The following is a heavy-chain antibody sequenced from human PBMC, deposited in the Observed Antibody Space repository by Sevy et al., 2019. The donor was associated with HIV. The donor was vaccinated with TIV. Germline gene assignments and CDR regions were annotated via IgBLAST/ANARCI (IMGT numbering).Heavy chain of an antibody. V-gene: IGHV3-23*01. CDR1: GFTFSNHA. Sequence: GESLKISCAASGFTFSNHAMTWIRQAPGKGLEWVSSCSGAGDDTYYEDTVKGRFTISRDNAKNTLHLQMNSLRAEDTDVYFCAKAGGGLGIFDSWGQGTLVTVSS. J-gene: IGHJ4*02. D-gene: IGHD3-16*01. CDR2: CSGAGDDT. CDR3: AKAGGGLGIFDS.